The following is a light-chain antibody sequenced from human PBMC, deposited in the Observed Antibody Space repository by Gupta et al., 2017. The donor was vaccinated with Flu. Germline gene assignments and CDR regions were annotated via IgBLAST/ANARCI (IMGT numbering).Light chain of an antibody. J-gene: IGKJ5*01. CDR1: QDISNY. CDR2: DAS. Sequence: IQLTQSPSSLSASVGDRVTSTCQASQDISNYLNWSQQKPGKAPKLLIDDASNLETGVPSRFSGSGAGTDFTFTTSSLQPEDSATYYCQQYANLPTFGQGTRLESK. V-gene: IGKV1-33*01. CDR3: QQYANLPT.